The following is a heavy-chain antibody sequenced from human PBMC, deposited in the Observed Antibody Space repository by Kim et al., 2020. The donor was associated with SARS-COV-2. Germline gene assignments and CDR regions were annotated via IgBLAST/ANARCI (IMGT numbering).Heavy chain of an antibody. CDR1: GGSISSSSYY. CDR2: IYYSGST. CDR3: ARDSGWYSYYYGMDV. D-gene: IGHD6-19*01. J-gene: IGHJ6*02. Sequence: SETLSLTCTVSGGSISSSSYYWGWIRQPPGKGLEWIGSIYYSGSTYYNPSLKSRVTISVDTSKNQFSLKLSSVTAADTAVYYCARDSGWYSYYYGMDVWGQGTTVTVSS. V-gene: IGHV4-39*02.